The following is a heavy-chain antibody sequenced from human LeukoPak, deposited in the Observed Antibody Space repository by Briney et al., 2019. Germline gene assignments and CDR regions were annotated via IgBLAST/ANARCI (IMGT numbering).Heavy chain of an antibody. CDR2: IIPIFGTA. CDR3: ARRAVDNSYYYYMDV. V-gene: IGHV1-69*05. J-gene: IGHJ6*03. CDR1: GGTFSNYA. D-gene: IGHD6-19*01. Sequence: SVKVSCKASGGTFSNYAISWVRQAPGQGLEWMGGIIPIFGTANYAQKFRGRVTITRNTSISTAYMEVSSLRYEDTAVYYCARRAVDNSYYYYMDVWGKGTTVTVSS.